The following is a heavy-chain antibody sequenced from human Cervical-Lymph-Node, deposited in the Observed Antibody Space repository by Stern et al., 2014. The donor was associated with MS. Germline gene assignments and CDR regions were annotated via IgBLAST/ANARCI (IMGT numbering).Heavy chain of an antibody. D-gene: IGHD3-10*01. V-gene: IGHV1-2*04. J-gene: IGHJ6*02. Sequence: VQLVESGAEVKKSGASVKVSCKASGYTFTDYYVHWVRQAPGQGLEWMGWVNPDSGSTEYAQRYQDSVTMTRDTSISTAYMELTRLRSDDTAVYYCARAYGSGTFLGMDVWGQGTTVIVSS. CDR1: GYTFTDYY. CDR2: VNPDSGST. CDR3: ARAYGSGTFLGMDV.